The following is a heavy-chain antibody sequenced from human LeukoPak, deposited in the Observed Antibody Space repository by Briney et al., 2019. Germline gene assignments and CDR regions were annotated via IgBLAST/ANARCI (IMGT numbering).Heavy chain of an antibody. V-gene: IGHV3-48*03. CDR2: ISSSGSTI. J-gene: IGHJ3*02. CDR1: GFTFSSYE. D-gene: IGHD2-15*01. Sequence: GGSLRLSCAASGFTFSSYEMNWVRQAPGKGLEWVSYISSSGSTIYYADSVKGRFTISRDNAKNSLYLQMNSLRVEDTAVYYCARRAPLPYCSDGSCYNPWNDVSDIWGQGTMVTVSS. CDR3: ARRAPLPYCSDGSCYNPWNDVSDI.